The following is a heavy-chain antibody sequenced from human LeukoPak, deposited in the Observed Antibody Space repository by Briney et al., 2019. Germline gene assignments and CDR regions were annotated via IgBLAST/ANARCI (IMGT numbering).Heavy chain of an antibody. CDR1: GFMFSSYG. CDR3: ARDRGRFFDTGYYGMDV. Sequence: PGGSLRLSCAASGFMFSSYGMSWVRQAPGKGLEWVSTIIGGSAYYADSVKGRFTISRDNSKNTLYLQMNSLRAEDTAVYYCARDRGRFFDTGYYGMDVWGQGTTVTVS. D-gene: IGHD3-9*01. V-gene: IGHV3-23*01. J-gene: IGHJ6*02. CDR2: IIGGSA.